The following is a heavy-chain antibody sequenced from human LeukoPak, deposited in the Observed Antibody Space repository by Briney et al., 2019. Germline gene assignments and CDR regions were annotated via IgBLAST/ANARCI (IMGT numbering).Heavy chain of an antibody. V-gene: IGHV4-30-4*08. Sequence: PSQTLSLTCALSGDSISRSDYYWRWIRQPPGRGLEWIGYIYYSGTTYYNSSLKSRVTISVDTSKNQFSLKLRSVTAADTAVYYCARDLGIRSRAGNWFDPWGQGTLVTVSS. D-gene: IGHD4-17*01. J-gene: IGHJ5*02. CDR1: GDSISRSDYY. CDR2: IYYSGTT. CDR3: ARDLGIRSRAGNWFDP.